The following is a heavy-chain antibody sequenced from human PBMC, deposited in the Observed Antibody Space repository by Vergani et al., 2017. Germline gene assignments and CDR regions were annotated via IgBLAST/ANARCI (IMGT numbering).Heavy chain of an antibody. V-gene: IGHV1-2*02. J-gene: IGHJ6*02. CDR3: ARYGEITRVRGGTYGMDV. D-gene: IGHD3-10*01. CDR2: INPNSGGT. Sequence: QVQLVQSGAEVKKPGASVKVSCKASGYTFTGYYMHWVRQAPGQGLEWMGWINPNSGGTNYAQKFQGRVTMTRDTAISTAYMELGRLRSEDTAVYYCARYGEITRVRGGTYGMDVWGQGTTVTVSS. CDR1: GYTFTGYY.